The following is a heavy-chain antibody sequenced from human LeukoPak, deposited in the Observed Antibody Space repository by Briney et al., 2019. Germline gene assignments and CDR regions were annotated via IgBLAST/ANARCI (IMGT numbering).Heavy chain of an antibody. CDR3: AKDCSWGLDY. CDR1: GFTFSSYW. D-gene: IGHD3-10*02. CDR2: ISYDGSNK. Sequence: GGSLRLSCAASGFTFSSYWMSWVRQAPGKGLEWVAVISYDGSNKYYADSVKGRFTISRDNSKNTLYLQMNSLRAEDTAVYYCAKDCSWGLDYWGQGTLVTVSS. V-gene: IGHV3-30*18. J-gene: IGHJ4*02.